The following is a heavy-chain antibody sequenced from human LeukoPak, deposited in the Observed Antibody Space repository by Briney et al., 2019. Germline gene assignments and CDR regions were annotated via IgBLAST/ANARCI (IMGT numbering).Heavy chain of an antibody. J-gene: IGHJ4*02. V-gene: IGHV3-23*01. D-gene: IGHD4-17*01. CDR2: ISGSGGST. Sequence: PGGSLRLSCAASGFTFSSYAMSWVRQAPGKGLEWVSAISGSGGSTYYADSVKGRFTISRDNSKNTLYLQMNSLGAEDTAVYYCAKARHGDYVRFSYFDCWGQGTLVTVSS. CDR1: GFTFSSYA. CDR3: AKARHGDYVRFSYFDC.